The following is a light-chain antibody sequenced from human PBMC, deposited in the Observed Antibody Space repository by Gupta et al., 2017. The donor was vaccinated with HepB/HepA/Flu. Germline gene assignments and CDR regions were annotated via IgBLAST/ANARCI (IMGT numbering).Light chain of an antibody. CDR3: QQYNKWPPWT. V-gene: IGKV3-15*01. CDR2: GAS. CDR1: QSLSSN. Sequence: EIVMTQSPATLSVSPGERATLSCRASQSLSSNLAWYQQKPGQAPRLLIYGASIRDTGIPARFSGSGYGTEFTLTISSRQSEDFAVYYCQQYNKWPPWTFGQGTKVEIK. J-gene: IGKJ1*01.